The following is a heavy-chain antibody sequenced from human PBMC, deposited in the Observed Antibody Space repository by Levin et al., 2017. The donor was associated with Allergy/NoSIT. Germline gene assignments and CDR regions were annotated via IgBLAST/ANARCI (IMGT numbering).Heavy chain of an antibody. CDR1: GGSISSYY. D-gene: IGHD3-10*01. J-gene: IGHJ4*02. CDR3: ARLTGTGDYYGSGSYSYYFDY. CDR2: IYYSGST. Sequence: SETLSLTCTVSGGSISSYYWSWIRQPPGKGLEWIGYIYYSGSTNYNPSLKSRVTISVDTSKNQFSLKLSSVTAADTAVYYCARLTGTGDYYGSGSYSYYFDYWGQGTLVTVSS. V-gene: IGHV4-59*08.